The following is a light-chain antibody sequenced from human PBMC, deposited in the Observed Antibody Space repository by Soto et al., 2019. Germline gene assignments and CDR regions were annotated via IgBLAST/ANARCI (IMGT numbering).Light chain of an antibody. Sequence: IALPKSRATLFVSPGERAKLSCRASQSVSSNLAWYQQKPGQAPRLLIYGASTRATGIPARFSGSGSGTEFTLTISSLQSEDFAVYYCHHYNNWWAFGQGTKVDIK. CDR1: QSVSSN. CDR2: GAS. V-gene: IGKV3-15*01. J-gene: IGKJ1*01. CDR3: HHYNNWWA.